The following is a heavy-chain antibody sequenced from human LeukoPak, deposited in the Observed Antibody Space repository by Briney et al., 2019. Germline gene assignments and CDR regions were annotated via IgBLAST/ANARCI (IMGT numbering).Heavy chain of an antibody. CDR1: GGSISSYY. CDR2: IYYSGST. CDR3: ARARTSYCSGGSCYQRPRFDP. D-gene: IGHD2-15*01. V-gene: IGHV4-59*08. Sequence: SETLSLTCTVSGGSISSYYWSWIRQPPGKGLEWIGYIYYSGSTNYNPSLKSRVTISVDTSKNQFSLKLSSVTAADTAVYYCARARTSYCSGGSCYQRPRFDPWGQGTLVTVSS. J-gene: IGHJ5*02.